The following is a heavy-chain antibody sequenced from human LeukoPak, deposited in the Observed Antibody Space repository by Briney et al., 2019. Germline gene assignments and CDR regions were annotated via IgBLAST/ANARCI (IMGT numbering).Heavy chain of an antibody. J-gene: IGHJ3*02. CDR2: INHSGST. D-gene: IGHD5-12*01. Sequence: SETLSLTCAGYGGSFSGYYWSWIGKPHGKGLEWIGEINHSGSTNYNPSLKSRVTISGDTSKNQFSLKLNSVTAADTAIYYCATHRRSGSGGSENAFEIWGQGTMVTVSS. V-gene: IGHV4-34*01. CDR3: ATHRRSGSGGSENAFEI. CDR1: GGSFSGYY.